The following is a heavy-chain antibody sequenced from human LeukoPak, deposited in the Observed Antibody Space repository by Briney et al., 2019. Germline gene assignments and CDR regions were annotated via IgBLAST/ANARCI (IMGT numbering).Heavy chain of an antibody. CDR3: ARMVYYYDSSGYYPDY. Sequence: GASVKVSCKASGYTFTSYGISWVRQAPGQGLEWMGWISAYNGNTNYAQKLQGRVTMTTDTSTSTAYMELRSLRSDDTAVYYCARMVYYYDSSGYYPDYWGQGTLVTVSS. J-gene: IGHJ4*02. CDR1: GYTFTSYG. D-gene: IGHD3-22*01. V-gene: IGHV1-18*01. CDR2: ISAYNGNT.